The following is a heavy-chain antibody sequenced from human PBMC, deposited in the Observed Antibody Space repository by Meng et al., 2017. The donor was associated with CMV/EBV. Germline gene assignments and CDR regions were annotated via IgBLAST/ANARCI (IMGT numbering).Heavy chain of an antibody. CDR3: ARVLRGSKDAFDI. D-gene: IGHD3-10*01. J-gene: IGHJ3*02. Sequence: SETLSLTCTVSGGSISSSSYYWGWIRQPPGKGLEWIGSIYYSGSTNYNPSLKSRVTISVDTSKNQFSLKLSSVTAADTAVYYCARVLRGSKDAFDIWGQGTMVTVSS. V-gene: IGHV4-39*07. CDR1: GGSISSSSYY. CDR2: IYYSGST.